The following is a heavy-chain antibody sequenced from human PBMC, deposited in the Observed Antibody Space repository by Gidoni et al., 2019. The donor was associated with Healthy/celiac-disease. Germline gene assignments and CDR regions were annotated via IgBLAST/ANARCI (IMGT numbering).Heavy chain of an antibody. Sequence: EVQLLESGGGLVQPGGSLRLSCAASGFTFSSYAMSWVRQAPGKGLECVSAISGRGGSTYYADSVKGRFTISRDNSKNTLYLQMNSLRAEDTAVYYCAKDPIAVAGPLYYYYGMDVWGQGTTVTVSS. J-gene: IGHJ6*02. CDR3: AKDPIAVAGPLYYYYGMDV. V-gene: IGHV3-23*01. CDR2: ISGRGGST. D-gene: IGHD6-19*01. CDR1: GFTFSSYA.